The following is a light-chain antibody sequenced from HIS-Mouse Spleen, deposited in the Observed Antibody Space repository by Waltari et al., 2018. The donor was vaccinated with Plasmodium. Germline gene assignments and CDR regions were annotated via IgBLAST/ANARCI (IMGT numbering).Light chain of an antibody. V-gene: IGLV2-8*01. Sequence: QSALTQPPSASGSPGQSVTISCTGTSSDVGGYNYVSWYQQHPGKAPKLMIYEVSKRPPGVPDLFSGAKSGNTASLTVSGLQAEDEADYYCSSYAGSNNLVFGGGTKLTVL. CDR3: SSYAGSNNLV. CDR1: SSDVGGYNY. CDR2: EVS. J-gene: IGLJ2*01.